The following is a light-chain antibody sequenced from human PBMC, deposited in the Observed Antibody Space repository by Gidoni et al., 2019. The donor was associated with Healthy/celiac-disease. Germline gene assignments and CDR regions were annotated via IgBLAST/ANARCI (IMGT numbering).Light chain of an antibody. CDR3: CSYAGSYTWV. CDR2: YVS. J-gene: IGLJ3*02. Sequence: QSALTPPRPVSGSPGQSVTISCTGTSSDVGGYNYVSWYQPPPGKAPKLMIYYVSKRPSGVPDRFSGSKSGNTASLTISGLQDEDEADYYCCSYAGSYTWVFGGGTKLTVL. V-gene: IGLV2-11*01. CDR1: SSDVGGYNY.